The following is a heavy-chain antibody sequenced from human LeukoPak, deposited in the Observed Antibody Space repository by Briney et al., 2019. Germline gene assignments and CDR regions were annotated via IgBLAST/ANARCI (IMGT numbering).Heavy chain of an antibody. D-gene: IGHD1-26*01. CDR1: GYTFTSYY. J-gene: IGHJ5*02. V-gene: IGHV1-46*01. Sequence: ASVKVSCKASGYTFTSYYMHWVRQAPGQGLEWMGIINPSGGSTSYAQKFQGRVTMTRDTSTSTAYMELRSLRSDDTAVYYCARGDKGWFDPWGQGTLVTVSS. CDR3: ARGDKGWFDP. CDR2: INPSGGST.